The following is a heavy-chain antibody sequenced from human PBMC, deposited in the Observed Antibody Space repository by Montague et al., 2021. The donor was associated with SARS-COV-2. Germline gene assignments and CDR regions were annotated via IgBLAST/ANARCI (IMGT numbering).Heavy chain of an antibody. V-gene: IGHV4-39*01. CDR1: GGSITRNYY. J-gene: IGHJ3*02. D-gene: IGHD3-10*01. CDR3: ARLLVRGVPKAFDI. CDR2: SYYSGTT. Sequence: SETLSLTCTVSGGSITRNYYWGWIRQPPGKGLESVGNSYYSGTTCINTSHERRVTISVDASKNQSSLHLPSVTAADTAVYYCARLLVRGVPKAFDIWGQGALVIVSS.